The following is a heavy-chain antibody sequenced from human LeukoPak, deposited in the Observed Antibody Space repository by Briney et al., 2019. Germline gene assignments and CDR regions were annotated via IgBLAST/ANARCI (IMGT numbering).Heavy chain of an antibody. Sequence: GGSLRLSCAASGFTFSSYAMHWVRQAPGKGLELVAVISYDGSNKYYADSVKGRFTISRDNSKNTLYLQMNSLRAEDTAVYYCARVARFLEWLPYFDYWGQGTLVTVSS. CDR1: GFTFSSYA. V-gene: IGHV3-30*01. D-gene: IGHD3-3*01. CDR2: ISYDGSNK. J-gene: IGHJ4*02. CDR3: ARVARFLEWLPYFDY.